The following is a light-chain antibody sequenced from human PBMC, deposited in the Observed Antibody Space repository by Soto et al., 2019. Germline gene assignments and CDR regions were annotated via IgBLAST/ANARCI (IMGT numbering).Light chain of an antibody. V-gene: IGLV2-11*01. J-gene: IGLJ1*01. CDR1: SSDVGGYNC. CDR2: AVS. Sequence: QSVLTQPRSVSGSPGQSVTISCTGTSSDVGGYNCVSWYQQHPGKAPKLMIYAVSKRPSGVPDRFSGSKSGNTASLTISGLQADDEADYYCCSGAGSSTLGFGTGTKVTVL. CDR3: CSGAGSSTLG.